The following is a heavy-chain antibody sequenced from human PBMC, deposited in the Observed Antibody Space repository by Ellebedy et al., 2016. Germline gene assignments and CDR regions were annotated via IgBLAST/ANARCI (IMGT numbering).Heavy chain of an antibody. Sequence: SETLSLXCSVSGDSTYSSNFYWGWVRQPPGKGLEWIAYIYGTGRTYYNPSLRSRVTISMDVSRNQISLMMNSVTAADTAVYFCASLSCITSTCYTGPYDGFHVWGQGTMVNVSS. CDR3: ASLSCITSTCYTGPYDGFHV. CDR1: GDSTYSSNFY. D-gene: IGHD2-2*02. CDR2: IYGTGRT. J-gene: IGHJ3*01. V-gene: IGHV4-39*01.